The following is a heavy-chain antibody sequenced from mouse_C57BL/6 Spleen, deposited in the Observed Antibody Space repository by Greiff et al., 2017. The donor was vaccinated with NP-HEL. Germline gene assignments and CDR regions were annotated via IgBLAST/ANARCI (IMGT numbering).Heavy chain of an antibody. CDR3: ARQITTVVSSPFAY. CDR1: GFSLTSYG. V-gene: IGHV2-6-1*01. D-gene: IGHD1-1*01. J-gene: IGHJ3*01. CDR2: IWSDGST. Sequence: QVQLKESGPGLVAPSQSLSITCTVSGFSLTSYGVHWVRQPPGKGLEWLVVIWSDGSTTYNSALKSRLSISKDNSKSQVFLKMNSLQTDDTAMDYCARQITTVVSSPFAYWGQGTLVTVSA.